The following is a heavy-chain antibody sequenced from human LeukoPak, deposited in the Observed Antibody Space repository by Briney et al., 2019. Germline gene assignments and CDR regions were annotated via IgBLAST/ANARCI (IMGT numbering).Heavy chain of an antibody. D-gene: IGHD6-19*01. J-gene: IGHJ2*01. CDR2: IYDSGST. V-gene: IGHV4-59*01. CDR1: GGSISSYY. Sequence: PSETLSLTCTVSGGSISSYYWSWIRQPPGKGLEWIGYIYDSGSTNYNPSLKSRVTISVDTSKNQFSLRLTSVTAADTAVYYCARGQWLVLGYWYFDLWGRGTLVTVSS. CDR3: ARGQWLVLGYWYFDL.